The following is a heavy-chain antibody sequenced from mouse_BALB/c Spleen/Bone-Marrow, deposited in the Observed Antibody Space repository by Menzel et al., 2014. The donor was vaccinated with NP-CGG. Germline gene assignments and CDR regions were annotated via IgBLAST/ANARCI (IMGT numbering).Heavy chain of an antibody. CDR1: GFTFNNYG. J-gene: IGHJ2*01. CDR2: IYRNGGSS. CDR3: SRGNYGNYVDYFDY. D-gene: IGHD2-1*01. V-gene: IGHV5-6-3*01. Sequence: DVMLVESGGGLVQPGGSLKVSCAASGFTFNNYGMSWVRQTPDKRLELVATIYRNGGSSDYPDSVKGRFTISRDNAKNTLYLQMSSLKSEDTAIYYCSRGNYGNYVDYFDYWGQGTTLTVSS.